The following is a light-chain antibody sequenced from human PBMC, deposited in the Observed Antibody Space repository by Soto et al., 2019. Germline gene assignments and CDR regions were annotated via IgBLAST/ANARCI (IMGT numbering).Light chain of an antibody. CDR1: QSVSSH. V-gene: IGKV3-15*01. CDR2: GAS. Sequence: TKSSGTLSLSPVQRASLYSGACQSVSSHLALYQQKPVQAPRILIYGASTRATCIPDRFSGSGSGTEFTLTISSLQSEDFAVYYCQQYGGLPRTFGTGTKLDIK. J-gene: IGKJ1*01. CDR3: QQYGGLPRT.